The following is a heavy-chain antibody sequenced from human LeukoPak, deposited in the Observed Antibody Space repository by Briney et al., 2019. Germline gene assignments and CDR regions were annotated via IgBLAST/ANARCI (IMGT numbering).Heavy chain of an antibody. J-gene: IGHJ4*02. V-gene: IGHV4-59*11. CDR2: VFDSVNT. Sequence: SETLSLTCTVSGGSISSHYWRWVRQPTGKGLEWIGYVFDSVNTKDNPSFTSRINLSADTSKNQFSLRLRFLTAADTAVYYCATLKRGDMYGYFYFGGQEIKVTVSS. CDR3: ATLKRGDMYGYFYF. D-gene: IGHD5-18*01. CDR1: GGSISSHY.